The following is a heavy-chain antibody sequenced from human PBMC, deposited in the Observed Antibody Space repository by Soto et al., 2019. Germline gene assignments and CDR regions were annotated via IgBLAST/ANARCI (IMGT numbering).Heavy chain of an antibody. CDR3: AREPNYYDCSGYYDYYYYYGMDV. J-gene: IGHJ6*02. V-gene: IGHV1-46*01. D-gene: IGHD3-22*01. CDR1: GFDFTNNY. CDR2: INPAGTVT. Sequence: ASVKVSCKPPGFDFTNNYVHWVRQAPGQGPEWMGVINPAGTVTIYARKLQDRVTVTRDTSTNTIYMELSSLRSEDTAVYYCAREPNYYDCSGYYDYYYYYGMDVSSQGTTVTVS.